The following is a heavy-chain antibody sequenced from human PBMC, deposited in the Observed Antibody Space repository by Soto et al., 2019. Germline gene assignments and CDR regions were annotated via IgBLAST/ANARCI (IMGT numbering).Heavy chain of an antibody. CDR3: ARANDSSGYYYGDAFDI. CDR2: IIPIFGTA. V-gene: IGHV1-69*13. D-gene: IGHD3-22*01. Sequence: SVKVSCKASGGTFSSYAISWVRQAPEQGLEWMGGIIPIFGTANYAQKFQGRVTITADESTSTAYMELSSLRSEDTAVYYCARANDSSGYYYGDAFDIWGQGTMVTVSS. CDR1: GGTFSSYA. J-gene: IGHJ3*02.